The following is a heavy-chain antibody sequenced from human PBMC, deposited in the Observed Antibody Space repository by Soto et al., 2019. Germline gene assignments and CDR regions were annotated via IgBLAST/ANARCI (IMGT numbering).Heavy chain of an antibody. CDR1: GDSVSSNSAA. J-gene: IGHJ5*02. D-gene: IGHD2-15*01. V-gene: IGHV6-1*01. CDR3: ARGGLVGYCSGGSCPNWFDP. CDR2: TYYRSKWYN. Sequence: SQTLSLTCAISGDSVSSNSAAWNWIRQSPSRGLEWLGRTYYRSKWYNDYAVSVKSRITINPDTSKNQFSLQLNSVTPEDTAVYYCARGGLVGYCSGGSCPNWFDPWGQGTXVTVSS.